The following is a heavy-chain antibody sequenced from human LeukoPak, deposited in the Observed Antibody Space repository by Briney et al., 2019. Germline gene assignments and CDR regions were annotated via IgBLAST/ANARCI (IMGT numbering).Heavy chain of an antibody. J-gene: IGHJ6*04. Sequence: GGSLRLSCAASGFTLCSYAVLWLRGAPGEAVEGVAVISYDGSNKYYADSVKGRFTISRDNSNNTLYLQMNSLRAEYTAVYYCARYYYDFSMDVWGKGTTVTVSS. V-gene: IGHV3-30*17. CDR1: GFTLCSYA. CDR3: ARYYYDFSMDV. CDR2: ISYDGSNK.